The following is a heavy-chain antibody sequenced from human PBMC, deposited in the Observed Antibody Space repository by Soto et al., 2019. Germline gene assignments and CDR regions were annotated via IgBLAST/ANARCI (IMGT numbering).Heavy chain of an antibody. J-gene: IGHJ4*02. CDR3: ARDSYGSTCSFRYYFEY. CDR2: SNPNSGGT. Sequence: QVQLVQSGAEVKKPGASLKVSCEATGNTVTGHYMHWLRQAPGQGLEWMGWSNPNSGGTNFAQKFQGWVTLTTDTSISTFYTDLSGLTSDDTAVYYCARDSYGSTCSFRYYFEYWGQRTLVIVSS. CDR1: GNTVTGHY. D-gene: IGHD2-2*01. V-gene: IGHV1-2*04.